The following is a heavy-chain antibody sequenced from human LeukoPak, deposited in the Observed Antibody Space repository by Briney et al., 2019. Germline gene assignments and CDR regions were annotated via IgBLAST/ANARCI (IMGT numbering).Heavy chain of an antibody. CDR1: GYTFTDYY. CDR2: INPNSGGT. Sequence: ASVKVSFKGSGYTFTDYYMHWVRQAPGQGREWMGWINPNSGGTNYAQKFQGWVTMTRDTSISTAYMELSRLRSDDTAVYYCARDYGDYKFDYWGQGTLVTVSS. V-gene: IGHV1-2*04. J-gene: IGHJ4*02. D-gene: IGHD4-17*01. CDR3: ARDYGDYKFDY.